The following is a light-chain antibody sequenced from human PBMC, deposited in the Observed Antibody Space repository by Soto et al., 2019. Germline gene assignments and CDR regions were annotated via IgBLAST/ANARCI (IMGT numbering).Light chain of an antibody. J-gene: IGKJ5*01. CDR1: QSVSSN. V-gene: IGKV3-15*01. Sequence: EIVLTQSPCTLSLSPGERATLSCGASQSVSSNLAWHQQKPGQAPRILMYDASTRATGIPARFRGSGSGTEFTLTISSLPSEDFAVYYCQQYHNWPITFGQGTRLEIK. CDR3: QQYHNWPIT. CDR2: DAS.